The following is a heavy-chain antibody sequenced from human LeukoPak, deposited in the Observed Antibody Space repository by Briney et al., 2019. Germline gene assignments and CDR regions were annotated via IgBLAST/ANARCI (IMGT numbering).Heavy chain of an antibody. V-gene: IGHV1-2*02. CDR3: AREGGSSGYYQNLDY. D-gene: IGHD3-22*01. CDR2: INPNSGGT. CDR1: GYTFTGYY. Sequence: EASVKVSCKASGYTFTGYYMHWVRQAPGQGLEWMGWINPNSGGTNYAQKFQGRVTMTRDTSISTAYMELSRLRSDDTAVYYCAREGGSSGYYQNLDYWGQGTLVTVSS. J-gene: IGHJ4*02.